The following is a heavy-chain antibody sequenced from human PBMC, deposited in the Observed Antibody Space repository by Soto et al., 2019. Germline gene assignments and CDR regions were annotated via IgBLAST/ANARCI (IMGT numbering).Heavy chain of an antibody. Sequence: SETLSLTCAVYGGSFSGYYWSWIRQPPGKGLEWIGEINHSGSTNYNPSLKSRVTISVDTSKNQFSLKLSSVTAADTAVYYCARVRRTYYDSSGYYTDYYYYGMDVWGQGTTVTVSS. V-gene: IGHV4-34*01. J-gene: IGHJ6*02. CDR2: INHSGST. D-gene: IGHD3-22*01. CDR3: ARVRRTYYDSSGYYTDYYYYGMDV. CDR1: GGSFSGYY.